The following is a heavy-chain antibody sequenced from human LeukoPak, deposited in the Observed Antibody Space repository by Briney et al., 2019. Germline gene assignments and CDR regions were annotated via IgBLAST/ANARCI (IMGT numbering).Heavy chain of an antibody. CDR3: ARDLVVVPAAILYYFDY. V-gene: IGHV3-9*01. J-gene: IGHJ4*02. D-gene: IGHD2-2*01. CDR2: ISWNSGSI. CDR1: GFTFDDYA. Sequence: GRSLRLSCAASGFTFDDYAMHWVRHAPGKGLEWVSGISWNSGSIGYADSVKGRFTISRDNAKNSLYLQMNSLRAEDTAVYYCARDLVVVPAAILYYFDYWGQGTLVTVSS.